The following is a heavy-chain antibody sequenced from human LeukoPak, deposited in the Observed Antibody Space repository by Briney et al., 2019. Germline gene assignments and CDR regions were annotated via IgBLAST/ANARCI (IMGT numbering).Heavy chain of an antibody. CDR2: IYTSGST. D-gene: IGHD3-3*01. Sequence: SETLSLTCTVSGGSISSYYWSWIRQPAGKGLEWIGRIYTSGSTNYNPSLKSRVTISVDTSKNQFSLKLSSVTAADTAVYYWARPNRPRRGYDFWSDYFVAFDIWGQGTMVTVSS. V-gene: IGHV4-4*07. CDR3: ARPNRPRRGYDFWSDYFVAFDI. J-gene: IGHJ3*02. CDR1: GGSISSYY.